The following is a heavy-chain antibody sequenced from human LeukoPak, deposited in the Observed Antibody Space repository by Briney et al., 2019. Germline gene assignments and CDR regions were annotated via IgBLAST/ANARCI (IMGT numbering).Heavy chain of an antibody. J-gene: IGHJ3*02. CDR3: ARVSLGYCSGGSCRGAFDI. CDR1: GGSISSYY. D-gene: IGHD2-15*01. V-gene: IGHV4-59*01. Sequence: SETLSLTCTVSGGSISSYYWSWIRQPPGKGLEWIGYIYYSGSTNYNPSLKSRVTISVDTSKNQFSLRLSSVTAADTAVYYCARVSLGYCSGGSCRGAFDIWGQGTMVTVSS. CDR2: IYYSGST.